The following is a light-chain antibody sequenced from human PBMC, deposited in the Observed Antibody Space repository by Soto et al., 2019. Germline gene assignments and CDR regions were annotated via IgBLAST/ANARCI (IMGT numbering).Light chain of an antibody. V-gene: IGLV2-18*02. CDR3: SSYTSSSRYI. J-gene: IGLJ1*01. CDR2: EVT. CDR1: SSEVGRYDR. Sequence: QSALTQPPSVSGSPGQSVTISCTGTSSEVGRYDRVSWYQQSPGTAPKLIIYEVTNRPSGVPDRFSGSKSGNTASLTISGLQAEDEADFYCSSYTSSSRYIFGTGTKLTVL.